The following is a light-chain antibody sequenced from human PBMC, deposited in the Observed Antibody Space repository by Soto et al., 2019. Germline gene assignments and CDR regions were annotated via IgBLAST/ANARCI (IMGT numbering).Light chain of an antibody. CDR2: GAS. CDR3: QQYNNWPRT. V-gene: IGKV3-15*01. Sequence: EILMTEPRGTLSMSRWERATLSCVASQSVSSNLAWYQQKNGQAPRLLIYGASTRATGIPARFSGSGYGTEFNLTISSLQPEDFAVYYCQQYNNWPRTFGQGTKVDIK. J-gene: IGKJ1*01. CDR1: QSVSSN.